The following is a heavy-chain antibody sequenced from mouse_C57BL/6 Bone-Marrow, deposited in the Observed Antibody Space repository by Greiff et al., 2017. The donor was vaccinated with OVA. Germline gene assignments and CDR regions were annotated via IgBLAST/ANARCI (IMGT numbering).Heavy chain of an antibody. V-gene: IGHV1-64*01. D-gene: IGHD2-4*01. CDR2: IHPNSGST. CDR1: GYTFTSYW. J-gene: IGHJ4*01. CDR3: ARMGLRRAMDY. Sequence: QVQLKQPGAELVKPGASVKLSCKASGYTFTSYWMHWVKQRPGQGLEWIGMIHPNSGSTNYNEKFKSKATLTVDKSSSTAYMQLSSLTSEDSAVYYCARMGLRRAMDYWGQGTSVTVSS.